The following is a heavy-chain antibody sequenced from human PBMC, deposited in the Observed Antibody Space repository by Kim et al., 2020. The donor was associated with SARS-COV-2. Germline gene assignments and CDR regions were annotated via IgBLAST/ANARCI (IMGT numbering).Heavy chain of an antibody. J-gene: IGHJ4*02. D-gene: IGHD6-25*01. Sequence: STCYADSVKGRFTISRENSKNTLYLQRNSLRAEDTAVYYCANRPDAAPGYWGQGTLVTVSS. CDR2: ST. CDR3: ANRPDAAPGY. V-gene: IGHV3-23*01.